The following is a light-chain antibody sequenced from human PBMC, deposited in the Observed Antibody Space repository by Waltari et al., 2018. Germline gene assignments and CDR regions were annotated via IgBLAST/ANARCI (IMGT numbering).Light chain of an antibody. CDR1: SSGVGGYHY. CDR2: DVS. Sequence: QSALTPPASVSGSPGQSITISCTGTSSGVGGYHYVTSYQQRSGKAPKAMIYDVSYRPSGVSNRFSGSKSGNTASLTISGLQAEDEADYYCASYTSSSTWVFGGGTKLTVL. J-gene: IGLJ3*02. V-gene: IGLV2-14*03. CDR3: ASYTSSSTWV.